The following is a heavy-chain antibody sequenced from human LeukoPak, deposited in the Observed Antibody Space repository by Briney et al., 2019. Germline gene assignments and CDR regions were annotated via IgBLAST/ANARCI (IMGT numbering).Heavy chain of an antibody. D-gene: IGHD3-9*01. V-gene: IGHV4-30-4*08. CDR3: ARGGDILTGYYID. CDR2: IYYSGST. CDR1: GGSISSGDYY. Sequence: SETLSLTCTVSGGSISSGDYYWSWIRQPPGKGLEWIGYIYYSGSTYYNPSLKSRVTISVDTSKNQFSLKLSSVTAADTAVYYCARGGDILTGYYIDWGQGTLVTVSS. J-gene: IGHJ4*02.